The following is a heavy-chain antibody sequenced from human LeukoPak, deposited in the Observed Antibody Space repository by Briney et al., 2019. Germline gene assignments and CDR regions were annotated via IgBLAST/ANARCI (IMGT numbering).Heavy chain of an antibody. CDR3: ARAPKGISRKYYFDY. CDR1: GGSISSYY. D-gene: IGHD1-14*01. J-gene: IGHJ4*02. V-gene: IGHV4-59*01. Sequence: SETLSLTCTVSGGSISSYYWSWIRQPPGKGLEWIGYIYYSWSTNYNPSLKSRVTISVDTSKNQFSLKLSSVTAADTAVYYCARAPKGISRKYYFDYWGQGTLVTVSS. CDR2: IYYSWST.